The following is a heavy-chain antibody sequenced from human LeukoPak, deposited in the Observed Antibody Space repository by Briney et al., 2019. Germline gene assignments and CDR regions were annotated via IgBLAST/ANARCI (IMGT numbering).Heavy chain of an antibody. CDR3: AKDFRVIPDAFDI. V-gene: IGHV3-30*18. D-gene: IGHD2/OR15-2a*01. CDR1: GFTFSIYG. CDR2: ISYDGSNK. Sequence: GGSLRLSCAASGFTFSIYGMHWVRQAPGKGLECVAVISYDGSNKYYADSVKGRFTISRDNSKNTLYLQMNSLRAEDTAVYYCAKDFRVIPDAFDIWGQGTMVTVSS. J-gene: IGHJ3*02.